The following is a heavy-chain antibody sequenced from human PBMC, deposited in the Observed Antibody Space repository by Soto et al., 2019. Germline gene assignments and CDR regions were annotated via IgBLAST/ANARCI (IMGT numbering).Heavy chain of an antibody. CDR2: IYYNGNT. V-gene: IGHV4-59*01. J-gene: IGHJ4*02. D-gene: IGHD6-19*01. CDR1: GGSMIPSY. Sequence: SETLSLTCTVSGGSMIPSYWSWIRQPPGKGLEWIGYIYYNGNTNYNASPNSRVTISVETSKNQFSLQLTSVTAADTAVYFCARGGWSLDFWGRGILVTVS. CDR3: ARGGWSLDF.